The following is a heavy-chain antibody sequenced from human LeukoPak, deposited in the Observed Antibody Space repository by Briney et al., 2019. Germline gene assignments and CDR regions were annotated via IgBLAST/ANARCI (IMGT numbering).Heavy chain of an antibody. CDR3: ARDWSGYRRNWFDP. J-gene: IGHJ5*02. D-gene: IGHD3-3*01. Sequence: PGGSLRLSCAASGINFSNSEMNWVRQAPGKGLEWISYISPSGRTIYYGDSVKGRFIISRDNANNSLYLQMSSLRVEDTGFYYCARDWSGYRRNWFDPRGQGVLVTVSS. CDR1: GINFSNSE. V-gene: IGHV3-48*03. CDR2: ISPSGRTI.